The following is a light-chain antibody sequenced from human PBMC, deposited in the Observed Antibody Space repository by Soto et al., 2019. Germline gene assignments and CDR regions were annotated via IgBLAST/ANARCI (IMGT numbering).Light chain of an antibody. CDR1: QTIINW. CDR2: KAS. Sequence: IQMPQSPSTLSASVGDRVTITCLASQTIINWLAWYQQKPGKAPKLLIYKASTLEGEVPSRFSGSGSETEFTLTISSLQSEDFAVYYCQQYNNWPQTFGQGTKVDIK. V-gene: IGKV1-5*03. J-gene: IGKJ1*01. CDR3: QQYNNWPQT.